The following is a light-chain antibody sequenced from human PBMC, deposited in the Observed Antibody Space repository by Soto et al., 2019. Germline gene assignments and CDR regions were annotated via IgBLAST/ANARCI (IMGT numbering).Light chain of an antibody. J-gene: IGLJ1*01. CDR1: SSDIGAYIY. CDR2: EVS. V-gene: IGLV2-8*01. Sequence: QSALTQPPSASGSPGQSVTISCTGTSSDIGAYIYVSWYQQHPGKAPKLMISEVSRRPSGVPERFSGSKSGNTASLTVSGLQVDDEAHYYCSSYAGSNNFVFGTGTKLTVL. CDR3: SSYAGSNNFV.